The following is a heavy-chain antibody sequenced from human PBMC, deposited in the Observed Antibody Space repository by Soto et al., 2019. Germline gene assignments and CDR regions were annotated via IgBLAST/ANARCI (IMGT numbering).Heavy chain of an antibody. Sequence: GGSLRLSCAASGFNFTTYTMNWVRQAPGKGLEWVSSISTSSTDIYYADSVKGRFTISRDNAKNSLYLQMNNLRADDTAVYYCARDEEWRTRNDPFDFWGQGTMVTVSS. D-gene: IGHD3-3*01. CDR1: GFNFTTYT. J-gene: IGHJ3*01. V-gene: IGHV3-21*01. CDR2: ISTSSTDI. CDR3: ARDEEWRTRNDPFDF.